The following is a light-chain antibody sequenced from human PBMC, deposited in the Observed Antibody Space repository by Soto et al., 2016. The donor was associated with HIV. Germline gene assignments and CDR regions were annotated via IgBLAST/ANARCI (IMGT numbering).Light chain of an antibody. CDR2: NNR. CDR1: NIGEKS. CDR3: QVWDNDSHQVV. V-gene: IGLV3-21*04. J-gene: IGLJ3*02. Sequence: SYMLSQPPSVSVAPGETATITCGGDNIGEKSVHWYQQKPGQAPLTVIYNNRRRPSEISERFSGSSSGSPVTLTISSVEGGDEADYYCQVWDNDSHQVVFGGGTKLTVL.